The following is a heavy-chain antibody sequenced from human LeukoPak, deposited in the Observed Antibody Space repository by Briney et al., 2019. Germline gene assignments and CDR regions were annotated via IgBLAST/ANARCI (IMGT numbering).Heavy chain of an antibody. CDR1: GFTFSSYA. CDR2: ISGSGGST. Sequence: GGSLRLSCAASGFTFSSYAMSWVRQAPGKGLEWVSAISGSGGSTYYADSVKGRFTISRDNSKNTLYLQMNSLRAEDTVVYYCAKEGQQQITYYYYYYMDVWGKGTTVTVSS. D-gene: IGHD6-13*01. V-gene: IGHV3-23*01. CDR3: AKEGQQQITYYYYYYMDV. J-gene: IGHJ6*03.